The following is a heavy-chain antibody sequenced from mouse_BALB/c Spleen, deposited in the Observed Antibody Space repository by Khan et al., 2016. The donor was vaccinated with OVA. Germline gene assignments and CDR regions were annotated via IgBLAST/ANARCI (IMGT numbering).Heavy chain of an antibody. V-gene: IGHV3-2*02. CDR1: GYSITSGYA. Sequence: EVQLVESGPGLVKPSQSLSLTCTVTGYSITSGYAWNWIRQFPGNKLEWMGYISYSGSTSYNPSLRSRISITRDTSKNQFFLQLNSVTTADTATYYCARKNYYGYAMDYWGQGTSGTVSS. D-gene: IGHD1-1*01. CDR3: ARKNYYGYAMDY. CDR2: ISYSGST. J-gene: IGHJ4*01.